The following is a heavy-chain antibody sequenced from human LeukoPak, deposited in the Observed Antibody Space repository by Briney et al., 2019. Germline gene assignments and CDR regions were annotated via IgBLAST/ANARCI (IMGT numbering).Heavy chain of an antibody. CDR1: GFTFSPHS. J-gene: IGHJ4*02. CDR3: ARSDSSSWYSLHDY. CDR2: ISSETDYI. V-gene: IGHV3-21*01. Sequence: GGSLRLSCAASGFTFSPHSMHWVRQAPGKGLDWVASISSETDYIYYADSVKGRFTISRDDPKKSLYLQMNSLRAEDTAVYYCARSDSSSWYSLHDYWGQGTLVTVSS. D-gene: IGHD6-13*01.